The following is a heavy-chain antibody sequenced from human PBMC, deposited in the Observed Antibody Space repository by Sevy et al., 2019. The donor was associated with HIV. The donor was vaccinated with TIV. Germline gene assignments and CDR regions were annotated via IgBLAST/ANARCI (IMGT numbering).Heavy chain of an antibody. J-gene: IGHJ4*01. CDR1: GFTFNNFW. Sequence: GGCLRLSCVASGFTFNNFWMVWVRQAPGKGLEWFANIKPDGSESNHVGSVKGRFTISRDNAKNSLYLQMNSLTAEDTAVYYGARDVGGGYFDYWGQGTLVTVSS. D-gene: IGHD3-16*01. CDR3: ARDVGGGYFDY. CDR2: IKPDGSES. V-gene: IGHV3-7*01.